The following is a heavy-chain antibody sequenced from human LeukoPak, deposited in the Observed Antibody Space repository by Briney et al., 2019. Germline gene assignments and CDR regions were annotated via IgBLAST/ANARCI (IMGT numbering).Heavy chain of an antibody. CDR3: AGEGHYYDSSGYYYGGEDY. CDR2: IYTRGST. D-gene: IGHD3-22*01. V-gene: IGHV4-4*07. J-gene: IGHJ4*02. CDR1: GGSISSYY. Sequence: SETLSLTCTVSGGSISSYYWSWLRQPAGKGLEWIGRIYTRGSTNYNPSLKSRVTMSVDTSKNQFSLKLSSVTAADTAVYYCAGEGHYYDSSGYYYGGEDYWGQGTLVTVSS.